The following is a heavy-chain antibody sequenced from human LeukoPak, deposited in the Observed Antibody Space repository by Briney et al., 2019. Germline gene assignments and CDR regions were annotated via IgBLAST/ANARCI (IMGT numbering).Heavy chain of an antibody. CDR2: IKQDGSEK. CDR3: ARDLYSPNDFDY. D-gene: IGHD3-16*01. V-gene: IGHV3-7*01. J-gene: IGHJ4*02. CDR1: GFTFSSYW. Sequence: GGSLRLSCAASGFTFSSYWMSWVRQAPGKGQEWVANIKQDGSEKYYVDSVKGRFTISRDNAKNSLYLQLNSLRAEDTAVYYCARDLYSPNDFDYWGQGTLVTVSS.